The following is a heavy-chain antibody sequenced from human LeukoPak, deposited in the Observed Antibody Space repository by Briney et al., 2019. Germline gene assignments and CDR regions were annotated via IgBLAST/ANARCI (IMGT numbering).Heavy chain of an antibody. J-gene: IGHJ4*02. CDR1: GFTFSDYY. CDR2: ISSSGSTI. V-gene: IGHV3-11*01. Sequence: GGSLRLSCAASGFTFSDYYMSWIRQAPGKGLEWVSYISSSGSTIYYADSVKGRFTISRDNTKNSLYLQMNSLRAEDTAVYYCARDRDSSGYYYSSPVDYWGQGTLVTVSS. D-gene: IGHD3-22*01. CDR3: ARDRDSSGYYYSSPVDY.